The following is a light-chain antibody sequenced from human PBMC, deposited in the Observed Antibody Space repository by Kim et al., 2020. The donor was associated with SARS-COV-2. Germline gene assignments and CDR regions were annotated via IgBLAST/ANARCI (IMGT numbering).Light chain of an antibody. V-gene: IGLV2-14*03. CDR3: SSYTSSSTWV. CDR1: SSDVGWNNY. J-gene: IGLJ3*02. CDR2: DVT. Sequence: GQSITIACTGTSSDVGWNNYVSWYQQHPGKAPKLMIYDVTERPSGVSDRFSGSKSGNTASLTISGLQAEDEADYYCSSYTSSSTWVFGGGTKVTVL.